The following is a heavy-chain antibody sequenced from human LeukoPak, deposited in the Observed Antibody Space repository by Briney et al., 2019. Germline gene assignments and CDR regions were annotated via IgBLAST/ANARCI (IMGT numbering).Heavy chain of an antibody. CDR3: AREGSGSGRVRWFDP. D-gene: IGHD6-19*01. J-gene: IGHJ5*02. Sequence: ASVKVSCKSSGYTFTSYGITWLRQAPGLGLEWMGWISPYNGNANFAQKFQDRVSMSTDTSTSTAYMELRSLTSDGTAVYYCAREGSGSGRVRWFDPWGQGTLVTVSS. CDR2: ISPYNGNA. V-gene: IGHV1-18*01. CDR1: GYTFTSYG.